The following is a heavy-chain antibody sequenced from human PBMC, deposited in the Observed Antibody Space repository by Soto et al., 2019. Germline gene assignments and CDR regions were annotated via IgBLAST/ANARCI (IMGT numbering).Heavy chain of an antibody. Sequence: SETLSLTCTVSGGSVTGFYWSWIRQPPGKGLEWIGYIFHSGSSNYHPSLKSRVTISVDTSKSQISLRLTSVTAADTAVYYCARASGLGVAHIDYWGQGTLVTVS. V-gene: IGHV4-59*02. D-gene: IGHD6-19*01. CDR1: GGSVTGFY. CDR2: IFHSGSS. CDR3: ARASGLGVAHIDY. J-gene: IGHJ4*02.